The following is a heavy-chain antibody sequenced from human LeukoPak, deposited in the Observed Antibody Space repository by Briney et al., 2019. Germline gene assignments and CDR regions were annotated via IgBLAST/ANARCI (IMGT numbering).Heavy chain of an antibody. D-gene: IGHD6-19*01. V-gene: IGHV3-33*01. J-gene: IGHJ4*02. CDR2: ISYDGNNK. CDR3: ARDYSSAWDY. CDR1: GFPFSSYG. Sequence: GGSLRLSCAASGFPFSSYGMHWVRQAPGKGLEWVALISYDGNNKYYADSVKGRFTISRDNSKNTLFLQMNSLGAEDTAVYYCARDYSSAWDYWGQGTLVTVSS.